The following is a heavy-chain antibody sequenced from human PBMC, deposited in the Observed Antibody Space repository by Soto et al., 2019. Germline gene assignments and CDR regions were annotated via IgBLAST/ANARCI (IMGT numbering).Heavy chain of an antibody. CDR2: ISSSGSTI. J-gene: IGHJ6*02. Sequence: RRISCAASGFTFRSYEMNWVRQAPGKGLEWVSYISSSGSTIYYADSVKGRFTISRDNAKNSLYLQMNSLRAEDTAVYYCARDITIFGVVTDYYYYYGMDVWGQGTTVTVSS. D-gene: IGHD3-3*01. CDR3: ARDITIFGVVTDYYYYYGMDV. V-gene: IGHV3-48*03. CDR1: GFTFRSYE.